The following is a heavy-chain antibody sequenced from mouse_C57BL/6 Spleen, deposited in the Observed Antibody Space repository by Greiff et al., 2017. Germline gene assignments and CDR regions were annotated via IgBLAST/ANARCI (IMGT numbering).Heavy chain of an antibody. CDR2: IDPSDSYT. D-gene: IGHD3-2*02. J-gene: IGHJ2*01. V-gene: IGHV1-69*01. CDR3: ARCNSSGYFDY. CDR1: GYTFTSYW. Sequence: QVQLQQPGAELVMPGASVKLSCKASGYTFTSYWMHWVKQRPGQGLEWIGEIDPSDSYTNYNQKFKGKSTLTVDKSSSTAYMHLSSLTSEDSAVYYCARCNSSGYFDYWGQGTTLTVYS.